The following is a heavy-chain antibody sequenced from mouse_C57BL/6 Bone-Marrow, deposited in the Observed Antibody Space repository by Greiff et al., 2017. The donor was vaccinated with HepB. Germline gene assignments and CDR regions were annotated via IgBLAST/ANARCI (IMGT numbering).Heavy chain of an antibody. Sequence: QVQLQQSGAELVRPGSSVKLSCKASGYTFTSYWMDWVKQRPGQGLEWIGNIYPSDSETHYNQKFKDKATLTVDKSSSTAYMQLSSLTSEDSAVYYCAGGPPTVGYFDYWGQGTTLTVSS. CDR3: AGGPPTVGYFDY. CDR2: IYPSDSET. CDR1: GYTFTSYW. V-gene: IGHV1-61*01. J-gene: IGHJ2*01. D-gene: IGHD1-1*01.